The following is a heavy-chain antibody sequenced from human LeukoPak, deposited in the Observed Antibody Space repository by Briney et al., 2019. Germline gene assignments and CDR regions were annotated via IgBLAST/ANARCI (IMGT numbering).Heavy chain of an antibody. D-gene: IGHD3-22*01. J-gene: IGHJ5*02. Sequence: VASVKVSCTASGYTFTSYGISWVRQAPGQGLEWMGWISAYNGNTNYAQKLQGRVTMTTDTSTSTAYMELRSLRSDDTAVYYCARDLPYYYDSSGYPLLNWFDPWGQGTLVTVSS. CDR2: ISAYNGNT. CDR3: ARDLPYYYDSSGYPLLNWFDP. V-gene: IGHV1-18*01. CDR1: GYTFTSYG.